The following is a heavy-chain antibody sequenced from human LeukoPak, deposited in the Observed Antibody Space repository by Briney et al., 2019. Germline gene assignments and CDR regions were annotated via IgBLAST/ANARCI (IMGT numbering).Heavy chain of an antibody. D-gene: IGHD3-10*01. J-gene: IGHJ4*02. V-gene: IGHV1-2*02. CDR3: ARDYGSGSYSSEFDY. Sequence: ASVKVSCKASEYAFTGYYMHWVRQAPGQGLEWMGWINPNSGATNYAQKFQGRVTMTRDTSISTTYMELSRLRSDDTAVYYCARDYGSGSYSSEFDYWGQGTLVTVSS. CDR2: INPNSGAT. CDR1: EYAFTGYY.